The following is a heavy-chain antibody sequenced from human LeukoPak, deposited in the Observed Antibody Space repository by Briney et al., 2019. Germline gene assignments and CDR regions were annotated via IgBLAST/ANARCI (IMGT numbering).Heavy chain of an antibody. D-gene: IGHD2-21*01. V-gene: IGHV3-30*03. CDR3: ARDYGDHPYPEVTLDL. CDR1: GFTFSSYG. J-gene: IGHJ4*02. Sequence: PGGSLRLSCAASGFTFSSYGMHWVRQAPGKGLEWVAVISYDGSNKYYADSVKGRFTISRDNSKNTLYLQMNSLRAEDTAVYYCARDYGDHPYPEVTLDLWGQGTLVTVSS. CDR2: ISYDGSNK.